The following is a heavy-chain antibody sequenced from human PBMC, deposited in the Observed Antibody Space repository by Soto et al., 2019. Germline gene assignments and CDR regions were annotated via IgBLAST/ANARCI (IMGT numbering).Heavy chain of an antibody. V-gene: IGHV4-59*01. CDR1: GGCISSYS. CDR2: MFYSVSI. Sequence: XASLSVTFTVSGGCISSYSWSWIRQPPGKGLEWIGYMFYSVSIEYNPSLKSRVTISVDTSKNQFSLNLSSVTAADTAIYYCAVTTRYCSGGSCYPAHALDIWGQGRRVTVSS. D-gene: IGHD2-15*01. CDR3: AVTTRYCSGGSCYPAHALDI. J-gene: IGHJ3*02.